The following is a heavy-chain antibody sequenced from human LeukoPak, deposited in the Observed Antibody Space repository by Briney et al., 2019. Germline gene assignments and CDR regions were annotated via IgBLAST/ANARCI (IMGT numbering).Heavy chain of an antibody. CDR3: ASMSQPPGSFDL. Sequence: SETLSLTCTVSGDSISSYYWSWIRQPAGKGLEWIGRFHITGSTTYNPSLKSRVSISVDTSRNQFSLNLRSVTAADTAVYYCASMSQPPGSFDLWGQGTLVTVSS. V-gene: IGHV4-4*07. J-gene: IGHJ4*02. CDR1: GDSISSYY. D-gene: IGHD3-10*01. CDR2: FHITGST.